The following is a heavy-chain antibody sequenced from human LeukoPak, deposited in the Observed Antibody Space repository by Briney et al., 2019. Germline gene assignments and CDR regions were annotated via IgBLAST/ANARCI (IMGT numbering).Heavy chain of an antibody. D-gene: IGHD6-19*01. CDR2: ISGSGGST. CDR3: AKDSSGWYYDWFDP. CDR1: GFTFSSYA. J-gene: IGHJ5*02. Sequence: GGSMRPSCAASGFTFSSYAMSWVRQAPGKGLEWVSAISGSGGSTYYADSVKGRFTISRDNSKNTLYLQMNSLRAEDTAVYYCAKDSSGWYYDWFDPWGQGTLVTVSS. V-gene: IGHV3-23*01.